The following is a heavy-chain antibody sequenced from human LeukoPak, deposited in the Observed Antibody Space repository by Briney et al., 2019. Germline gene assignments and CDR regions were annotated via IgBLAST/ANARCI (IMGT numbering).Heavy chain of an antibody. V-gene: IGHV3-30*02. J-gene: IGHJ4*02. D-gene: IGHD1-26*01. CDR2: IRYDGSNK. CDR1: GFTFSSYG. CDR3: ATDLRIVGAKVLNY. Sequence: GGSLRLSCAASGFTFSSYGMHWVRQAPGKGLEWVAFIRYDGSNKYYADSVKGRFTISRDNSKNTLYLQMNSLRAEDTAVYYCATDLRIVGAKVLNYWGQGTLVTVSS.